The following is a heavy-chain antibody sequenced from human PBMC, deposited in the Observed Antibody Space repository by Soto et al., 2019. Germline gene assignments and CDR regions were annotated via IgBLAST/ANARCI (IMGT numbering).Heavy chain of an antibody. CDR1: GFTFSSYA. D-gene: IGHD2-8*01. CDR3: AKTPLCTNGVCYVPFGGFIPEYYFDY. J-gene: IGHJ4*02. CDR2: ISGSGGST. Sequence: EVQLLESGGGLVQPGGSLRLSCAASGFTFSSYAMSWVRQAPGKGLEWVSAISGSGGSTYYADSVKGRFTISRDNSKNTLYLQMNSLRAEDTAVYYCAKTPLCTNGVCYVPFGGFIPEYYFDYWGQGTLVTVSS. V-gene: IGHV3-23*01.